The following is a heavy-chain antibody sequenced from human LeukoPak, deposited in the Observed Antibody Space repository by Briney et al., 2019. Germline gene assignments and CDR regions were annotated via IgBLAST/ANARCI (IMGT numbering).Heavy chain of an antibody. CDR3: ARVVPAAPDYFDY. Sequence: SVKVSCKASGGTFSSYAISWVRQAPGQGLEWMGGIIPIFGTANYAQKFQGRVTITADESTSTAYMELSSLRSEDTAVYYCARVVPAAPDYFDYWGQGTLVTVSS. J-gene: IGHJ4*02. CDR1: GGTFSSYA. V-gene: IGHV1-69*13. D-gene: IGHD2-2*01. CDR2: IIPIFGTA.